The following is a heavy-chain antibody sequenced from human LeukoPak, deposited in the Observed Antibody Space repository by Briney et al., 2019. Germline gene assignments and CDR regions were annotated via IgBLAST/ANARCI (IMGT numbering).Heavy chain of an antibody. D-gene: IGHD3-3*01. V-gene: IGHV1-2*02. CDR1: GYTFTGYY. CDR2: INPNSGGT. Sequence: EASVKVSCKASGYTFTGYYMHWVRQAPGQGLEWMGWINPNSGGTNYAQKFQGRVTMTRDTSISTAYMELSRLRSDDTAVYYCARVTIFGVVIGPWFDPWGQGTLVTVSS. J-gene: IGHJ5*02. CDR3: ARVTIFGVVIGPWFDP.